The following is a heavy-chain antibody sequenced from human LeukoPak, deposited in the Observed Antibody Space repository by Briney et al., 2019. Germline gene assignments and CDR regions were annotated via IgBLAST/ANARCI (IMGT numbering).Heavy chain of an antibody. D-gene: IGHD6-19*01. CDR1: GYTFTCYY. CDR2: INPNSGGT. V-gene: IGHV1-2*02. Sequence: ASVKVSCKASGYTFTCYYMHWVRQAPGQGLEWMGWINPNSGGTNYAQKFQGRVTMTRDTSISTAYMELSRLRSDDTAVYYCARGRSGWSPYFDYWGQGTLVTVSS. CDR3: ARGRSGWSPYFDY. J-gene: IGHJ4*02.